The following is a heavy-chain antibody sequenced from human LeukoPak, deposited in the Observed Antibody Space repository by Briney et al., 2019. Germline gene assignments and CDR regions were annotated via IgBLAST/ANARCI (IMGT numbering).Heavy chain of an antibody. Sequence: GGSLRLSCAASGFTVNSDYMSWVRQAPGKGLEWVSVLYSGGSIYYADSVKGRFTISRDNSKNTLYLQMNSLRAEDTAVYYCARGLWFFDYWGQGTLVTVSS. D-gene: IGHD5-18*01. J-gene: IGHJ4*02. CDR3: ARGLWFFDY. CDR1: GFTVNSDY. V-gene: IGHV3-66*01. CDR2: LYSGGSI.